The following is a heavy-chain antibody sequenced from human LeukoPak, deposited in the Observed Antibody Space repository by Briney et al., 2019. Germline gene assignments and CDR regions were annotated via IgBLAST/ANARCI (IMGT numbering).Heavy chain of an antibody. V-gene: IGHV3-53*01. CDR1: GFTVSSNY. J-gene: IGHJ4*02. D-gene: IGHD6-19*01. CDR3: AREHLPSSGWPYYFDY. CDR2: IYAGGST. Sequence: PGGSLRLSCAASGFTVSSNYMSWVRQAPGKGLEWVSVIYAGGSTYYADSVKGRFTISRDNSKNTLYLQMNSLRAEDTAVYYCAREHLPSSGWPYYFDYWCQGTLVTVSS.